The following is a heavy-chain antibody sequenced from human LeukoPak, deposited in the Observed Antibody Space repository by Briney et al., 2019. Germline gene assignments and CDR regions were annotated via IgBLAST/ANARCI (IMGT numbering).Heavy chain of an antibody. CDR3: SRENGAFSPFGY. Sequence: SETLSLTCGVSGGSISNTNWWGWVRQPPGQGLEWIGEISLTGLTHYNPSLESRVTVSLDKSKNQLSLNLTSVTAADTAVYYCSRENGAFSPFGYWGQGTLVTVLS. CDR2: ISLTGLT. J-gene: IGHJ4*02. V-gene: IGHV4-4*02. CDR1: GGSISNTNW. D-gene: IGHD2-8*01.